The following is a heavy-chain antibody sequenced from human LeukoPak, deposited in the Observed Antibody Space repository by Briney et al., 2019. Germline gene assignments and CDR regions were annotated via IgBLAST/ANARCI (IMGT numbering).Heavy chain of an antibody. V-gene: IGHV3-23*01. CDR3: ATYRQVLLPFES. Sequence: PGGSLRLSCAASGFTFSSYGMSWVRQAPGKGLEWVSAISGSGGSTYYADSVKGRFTISRDNSKNTLYLQMNSLRADDTAIYYCATYRQVLLPFESWGQGTLVTVSS. CDR2: ISGSGGST. CDR1: GFTFSSYG. D-gene: IGHD2-8*02. J-gene: IGHJ4*02.